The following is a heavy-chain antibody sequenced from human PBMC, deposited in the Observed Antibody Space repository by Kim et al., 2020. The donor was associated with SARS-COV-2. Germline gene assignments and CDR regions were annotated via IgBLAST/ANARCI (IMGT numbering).Heavy chain of an antibody. D-gene: IGHD3-10*01. Sequence: SETLSLTCTVSGGSISSSSYYWGWIRQPPGKGLEWIGSIYYSGSTYYNPSLKSRVTISVDTSKNQFSLKLSSVTAADTVVYYCARSNTMVRGVIITWFDYWGQGTLVTVSS. CDR1: GGSISSSSYY. CDR3: ARSNTMVRGVIITWFDY. V-gene: IGHV4-39*01. J-gene: IGHJ4*02. CDR2: IYYSGST.